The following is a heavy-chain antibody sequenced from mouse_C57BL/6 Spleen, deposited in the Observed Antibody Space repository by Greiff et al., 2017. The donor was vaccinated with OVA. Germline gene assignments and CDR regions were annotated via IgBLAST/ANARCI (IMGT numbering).Heavy chain of an antibody. J-gene: IGHJ1*03. CDR1: GFNIKNTY. CDR3: APHYYGSSYWYFDV. CDR2: IDPANGNT. D-gene: IGHD1-1*01. V-gene: IGHV14-3*01. Sequence: VQLQQSVAELVRPGASVKLSCTASGFNIKNTYMHWVKQRPEQGLEWIGQIDPANGNTKYAPKFQGKATITADTSSNTAYLQPSSLTSEDTAIYYCAPHYYGSSYWYFDVWGTGTTVTVSS.